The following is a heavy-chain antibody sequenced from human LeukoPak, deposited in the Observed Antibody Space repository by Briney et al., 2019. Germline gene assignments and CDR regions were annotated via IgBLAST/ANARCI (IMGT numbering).Heavy chain of an antibody. CDR2: MNPNSGNT. CDR1: GYTFTSYD. D-gene: IGHD3-16*02. CDR3: ARGRSWVPSIVDWFDP. Sequence: ASVKVSCKASGYTFTSYDINWVRRATGQGLEWMGWMNPNSGNTGYAQKFQGRVTMTRNTSISTAYMELSSLRSEDTAVYYCARGRSWVPSIVDWFDPWGQGTLVTVSS. V-gene: IGHV1-8*01. J-gene: IGHJ5*02.